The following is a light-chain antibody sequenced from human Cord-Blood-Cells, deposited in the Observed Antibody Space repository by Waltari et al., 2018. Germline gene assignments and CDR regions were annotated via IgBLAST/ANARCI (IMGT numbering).Light chain of an antibody. Sequence: DIQMTQSQSSLSASVGDRVTIPCRASQSISSYLNWYQQKPGKAPKLLIYAASSLQSGVPSRFSGSGSGTDFTLTISSLQPEDFATYYCQQSYSTPPTFGQGTKVEIK. CDR3: QQSYSTPPT. V-gene: IGKV1-39*01. J-gene: IGKJ1*01. CDR1: QSISSY. CDR2: AAS.